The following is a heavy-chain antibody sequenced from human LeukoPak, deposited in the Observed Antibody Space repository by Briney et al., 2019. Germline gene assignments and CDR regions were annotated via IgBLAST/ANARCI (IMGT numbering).Heavy chain of an antibody. Sequence: GASVKVSCKASGYTFTGYYMHWVRQAPGQGLEWMGWINPNTGGTIYAQNFQGRVTMTRGTSFSTAYMGLSRLRSDDTAIYYCASLIAAAGTNVYWGQGTLVTVSS. CDR1: GYTFTGYY. CDR2: INPNTGGT. D-gene: IGHD6-13*01. V-gene: IGHV1-2*02. J-gene: IGHJ4*02. CDR3: ASLIAAAGTNVY.